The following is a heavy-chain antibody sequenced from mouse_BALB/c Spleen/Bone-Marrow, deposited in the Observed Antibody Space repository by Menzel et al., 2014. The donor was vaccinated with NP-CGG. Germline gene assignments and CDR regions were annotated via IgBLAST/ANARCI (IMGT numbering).Heavy chain of an antibody. J-gene: IGHJ4*01. V-gene: IGHV2-6-7*01. D-gene: IGHD4-1*01. Sequence: VKVVESGPGLVAPSQSLSITCTVSGFSLTGYGVNWVRQPPGKGLEWLGMIWGDGSTDYNSALKSRLSISKDNSKSQVFLKMNSLQTDDTARYYCARELGHYAMDYWGQRTSVTVSS. CDR1: GFSLTGYG. CDR3: ARELGHYAMDY. CDR2: IWGDGST.